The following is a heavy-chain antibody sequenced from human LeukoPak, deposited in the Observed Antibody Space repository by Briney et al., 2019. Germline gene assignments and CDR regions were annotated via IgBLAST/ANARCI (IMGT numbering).Heavy chain of an antibody. D-gene: IGHD6-19*01. CDR3: ARVAGAVAVDY. Sequence: SETLSLTCAVYGGSFSGYYWSWIRQPPGKGLEWIGEINHSGSTNYNPSLKSRVTISVDTSKNQFSLKLSSVTAADTAVYYCARVAGAVAVDYWGQGTLVTVSS. V-gene: IGHV4-34*01. CDR1: GGSFSGYY. CDR2: INHSGST. J-gene: IGHJ4*02.